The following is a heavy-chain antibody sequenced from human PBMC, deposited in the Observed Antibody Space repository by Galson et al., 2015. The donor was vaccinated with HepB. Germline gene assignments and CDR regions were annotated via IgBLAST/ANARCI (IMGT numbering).Heavy chain of an antibody. CDR2: ITWDGKTT. J-gene: IGHJ6*02. CDR1: GLTFADHT. V-gene: IGHV3-43*01. D-gene: IGHD3-16*01. CDR3: AKDLQFGGYGMDV. Sequence: SLRLSCAASGLTFADHTMHWVRQAPGKGLEWVSLITWDGKTTYYADSVRGRFTISRDNNKSSLYLQMNSLRNEDTALYYCAKDLQFGGYGMDVWGQGTTVTVSS.